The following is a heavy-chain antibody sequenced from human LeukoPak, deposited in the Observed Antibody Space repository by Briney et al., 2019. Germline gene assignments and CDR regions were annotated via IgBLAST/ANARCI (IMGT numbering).Heavy chain of an antibody. V-gene: IGHV3-21*01. J-gene: IGHJ6*03. D-gene: IGHD6-13*01. CDR3: ARSGSWAGSYYMDV. CDR1: GFTFSSYS. CDR2: ISSSSSYI. Sequence: PGGSLRLSCAASGFTFSSYSMNWVRQAPGKGLEWVSSISSSSSYIYYADSVKGRFTISRDNAKNSLYLQMNSLRAEDTAVYYCARSGSWAGSYYMDVWGKGTTVTVSS.